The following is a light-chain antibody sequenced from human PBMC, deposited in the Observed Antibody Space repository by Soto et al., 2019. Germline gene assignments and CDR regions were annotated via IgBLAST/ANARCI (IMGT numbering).Light chain of an antibody. CDR2: EVN. V-gene: IGLV2-8*01. J-gene: IGLJ1*01. CDR3: SSYAGSSNV. Sequence: QSALTQPPSASGSPGQSVAISCTGTSSDVGGYNYVSWYQQHPGKAPKLMIYEVNKRPSGVPDRFSGSKSGNTASLTVSGLQAEDEADYYCSSYAGSSNVFGTGTKFTDL. CDR1: SSDVGGYNY.